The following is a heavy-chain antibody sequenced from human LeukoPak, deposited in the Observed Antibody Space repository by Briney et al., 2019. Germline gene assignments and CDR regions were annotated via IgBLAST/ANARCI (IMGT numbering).Heavy chain of an antibody. Sequence: GASVKVSCKASGYTFTGYYMHWVRQAPGQGLEWMGWINPNSDDTNYAQKFQGRVTMTRDTSTSTVYMGLSSLRSEDTAVYYCARIRDGYNDAYDIWGQGTMVTVSS. CDR3: ARIRDGYNDAYDI. CDR1: GYTFTGYY. CDR2: INPNSDDT. V-gene: IGHV1-2*02. J-gene: IGHJ3*02. D-gene: IGHD5-24*01.